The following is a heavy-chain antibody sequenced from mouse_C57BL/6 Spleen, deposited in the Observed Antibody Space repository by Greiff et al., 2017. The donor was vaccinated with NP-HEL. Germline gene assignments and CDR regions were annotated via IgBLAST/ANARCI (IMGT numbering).Heavy chain of an antibody. CDR1: GFTFSSYA. CDR3: ARDRELDYDVYSQFAY. Sequence: EVKLMESGGGLVKPGGSLKLSCAASGFTFSSYAMSWVRQTPEKRLEWVATISDGGSYTYYPDNVKGRFTISRDNAKNNLYLQMSHLKSEDTARYYCARDRELDYDVYSQFAYWGQGTLVTVSA. J-gene: IGHJ3*01. V-gene: IGHV5-4*01. CDR2: ISDGGSYT. D-gene: IGHD2-3*01.